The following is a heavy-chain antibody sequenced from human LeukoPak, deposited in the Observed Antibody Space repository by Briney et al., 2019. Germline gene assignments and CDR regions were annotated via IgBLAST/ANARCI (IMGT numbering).Heavy chain of an antibody. D-gene: IGHD6-19*01. V-gene: IGHV1-46*01. CDR2: INPSGGST. CDR1: GYTFTRYY. Sequence: GASVKVSCKASGYTFTRYYIHGVRQAPGQGPEGMGMINPSGGSTTYAQRFQGRVTMTRDMSTSTVFMELSSLRSEDTAVYYCARGGEGPRLAGSFWGQGTLVTVSS. J-gene: IGHJ4*02. CDR3: ARGGEGPRLAGSF.